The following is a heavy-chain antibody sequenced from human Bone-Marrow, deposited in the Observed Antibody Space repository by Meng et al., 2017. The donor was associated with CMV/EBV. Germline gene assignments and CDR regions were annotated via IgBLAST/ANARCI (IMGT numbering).Heavy chain of an antibody. CDR2: IIPILGIS. D-gene: IGHD6-13*01. CDR1: GGTFSSYT. J-gene: IGHJ4*01. CDR3: ARERGRQQLVVDD. Sequence: SVKVSCKASGGTFSSYTISWVRQAPGQGLEWLGRIIPILGISTYAQKFQGRVTIVADKPTSTAYMELSSLISEDTAVYYCARERGRQQLVVDDLGHGTRVTVSS. V-gene: IGHV1-69*04.